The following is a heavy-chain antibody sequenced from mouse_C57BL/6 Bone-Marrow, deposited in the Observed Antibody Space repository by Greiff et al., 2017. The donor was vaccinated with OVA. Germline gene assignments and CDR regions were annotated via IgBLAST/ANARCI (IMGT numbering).Heavy chain of an antibody. CDR2: IYPRSGNT. CDR3: ARSPYDYEEAWFAY. V-gene: IGHV1-81*01. J-gene: IGHJ3*01. CDR1: GYTFTSYG. Sequence: VQLQQSGAELARPGASVKLSCKASGYTFTSYGISWVKQRTGQGLEWIGEIYPRSGNTYYNEKFKGKATLTADKSSSTAYMELRSLTSEDSAVYFCARSPYDYEEAWFAYWGQGTLVTVSA. D-gene: IGHD2-4*01.